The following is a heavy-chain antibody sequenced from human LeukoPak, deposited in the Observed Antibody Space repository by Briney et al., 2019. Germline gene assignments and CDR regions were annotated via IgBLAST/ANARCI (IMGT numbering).Heavy chain of an antibody. J-gene: IGHJ4*02. Sequence: SETLSLTCAVSGGPFSGYFWSWIRQSSGKGLEWIGEIHNSGTTNYNPSLNSRVTISEDTSKNQLYLNLSSVTAADTAVYYCARRYYYNLGSFPFDFWGQGALVTVSS. V-gene: IGHV4-34*01. CDR2: IHNSGTT. CDR1: GGPFSGYF. D-gene: IGHD3-10*01. CDR3: ARRYYYNLGSFPFDF.